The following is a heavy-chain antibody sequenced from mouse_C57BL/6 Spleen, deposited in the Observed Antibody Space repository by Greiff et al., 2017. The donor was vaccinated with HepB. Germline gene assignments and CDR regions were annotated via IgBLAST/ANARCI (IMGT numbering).Heavy chain of an antibody. CDR1: GFNIKDYY. J-gene: IGHJ4*01. D-gene: IGHD1-1*01. Sequence: VHVKQSGAELVKPGASVKLSCTASGFNIKDYYMHWVKQRTEQGLEWIGRIDPEDGETKYAPKFQGKATITADTSSNTAYLQLSSLTSEDTAVYYCARSSVVSSGYAMDYWGQGTSVTVSS. CDR2: IDPEDGET. CDR3: ARSSVVSSGYAMDY. V-gene: IGHV14-2*01.